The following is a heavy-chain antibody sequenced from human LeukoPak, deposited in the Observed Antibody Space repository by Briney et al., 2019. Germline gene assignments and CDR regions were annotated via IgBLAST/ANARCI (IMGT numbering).Heavy chain of an antibody. D-gene: IGHD3-16*01. CDR1: GFTLSSYW. V-gene: IGHV3-7*01. CDR3: ASYGGNIYDWALDI. Sequence: GGSLRLSCAASGFTLSSYWMSCVRQAPGKGLECVAKIKPDESEIYHVDSLKGRLTISRDNGKNSLYLQMNSLRADDTAVYYCASYGGNIYDWALDIWGQGTMVTVSS. J-gene: IGHJ3*02. CDR2: IKPDESEI.